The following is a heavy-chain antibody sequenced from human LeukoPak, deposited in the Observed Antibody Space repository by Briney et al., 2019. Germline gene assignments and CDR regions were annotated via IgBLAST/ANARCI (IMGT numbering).Heavy chain of an antibody. J-gene: IGHJ4*02. CDR3: ARDSCGGDCYQDY. D-gene: IGHD2-21*02. V-gene: IGHV3-48*04. CDR2: ISSSGSTI. Sequence: GGSLRLSCAASGFTFSSYSMNWVRQAPGKGLEWVSYISSSGSTIYYADSVKGRFTISRDNAKNSLYLQMNSLRAEDTAVYYRARDSCGGDCYQDYWGQGTLVTVSS. CDR1: GFTFSSYS.